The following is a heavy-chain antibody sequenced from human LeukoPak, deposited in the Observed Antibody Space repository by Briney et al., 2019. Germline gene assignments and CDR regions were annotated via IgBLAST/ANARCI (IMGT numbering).Heavy chain of an antibody. V-gene: IGHV3-48*01. CDR2: ISSSSSTI. D-gene: IGHD4-17*01. J-gene: IGHJ6*03. CDR3: AKSLYDYGDPYYYYYMDV. CDR1: GFTFNTYN. Sequence: PGGSLRLSCAASGFTFNTYNMNWVRQAPGKGLEWVSSISSSSSTIYYADSVKGRFTISRDNAKNSLYLQMNSLRAENTAVYYCAKSLYDYGDPYYYYYMDVWGKGTTVTVSS.